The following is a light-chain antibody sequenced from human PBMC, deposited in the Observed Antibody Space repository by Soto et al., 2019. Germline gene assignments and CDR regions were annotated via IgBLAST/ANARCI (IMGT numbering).Light chain of an antibody. V-gene: IGKV3-20*01. CDR3: QQYGSSLRFT. Sequence: EIVLTQSPGTLSLSPGERATLSCRASQNVGSSYLAWYQQKPGQAPRLLISGGSRRAPGIPDRFSGGGSGTDFTLTISRLEPEDFAVYYCQQYGSSLRFTCGPGTRVDIK. CDR2: GGS. CDR1: QNVGSSY. J-gene: IGKJ3*01.